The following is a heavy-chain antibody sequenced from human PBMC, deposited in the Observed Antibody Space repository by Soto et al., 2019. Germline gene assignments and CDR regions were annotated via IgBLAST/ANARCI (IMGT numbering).Heavy chain of an antibody. CDR3: ARDLRYSSSWYLDGMDV. CDR2: IYYSGST. J-gene: IGHJ6*02. V-gene: IGHV4-61*01. D-gene: IGHD6-13*01. Sequence: QVQLQESGPGLVKPSETLSLTCTVSGGSVSSGSYYWSWIRQPPGKGLEWIGYIYYSGSTNYNPSLKGRVTISVDTSKNQFSLKLSSVTAADTAVYYCARDLRYSSSWYLDGMDVWGQGTTVTVSS. CDR1: GGSVSSGSYY.